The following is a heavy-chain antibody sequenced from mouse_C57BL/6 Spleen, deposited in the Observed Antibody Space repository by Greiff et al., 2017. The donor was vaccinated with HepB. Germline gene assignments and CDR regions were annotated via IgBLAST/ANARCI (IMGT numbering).Heavy chain of an antibody. V-gene: IGHV1-72*01. J-gene: IGHJ2*01. CDR2: IDPNSGGT. Sequence: VQLQQPGAELVKPGASVKLSCKASGYTFTSYWMHWVKQRPGRGLEWIGRIDPNSGGTKYNEKFKSKATLTVDKPSSTADMQLSSLTSEDSAVYYGARGGNYYDGSSYGYWGQGTTLTVAS. CDR3: ARGGNYYDGSSYGY. D-gene: IGHD1-1*01. CDR1: GYTFTSYW.